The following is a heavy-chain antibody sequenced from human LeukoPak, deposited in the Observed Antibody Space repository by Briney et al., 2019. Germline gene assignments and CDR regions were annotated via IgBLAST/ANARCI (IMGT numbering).Heavy chain of an antibody. D-gene: IGHD3-3*01. CDR3: ARFLRFLEWAFDY. Sequence: SETLSLTCTVSGGSISSGGYYWSWIRQHPGKGLEWIGYIYYSGSTYYNPSLKSRVTISGDTSKNQFSLKLSSVTAADTAVYYCARFLRFLEWAFDYWGQGTLVTVSS. CDR2: IYYSGST. CDR1: GGSISSGGYY. V-gene: IGHV4-31*03. J-gene: IGHJ4*02.